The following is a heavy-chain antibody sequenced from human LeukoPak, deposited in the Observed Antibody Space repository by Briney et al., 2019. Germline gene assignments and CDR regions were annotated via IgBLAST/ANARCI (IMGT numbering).Heavy chain of an antibody. CDR2: ISSSGSTI. CDR1: GFTFSDYY. J-gene: IGHJ4*02. CDR3: ANLGGTTLYGSGETFDY. V-gene: IGHV3-11*01. D-gene: IGHD3-10*01. Sequence: GGSLRLSCAASGFTFSDYYMSWIRQAPGKGLEWVSYISSSGSTIYYADSVRGRFTISRDNAKNSLYLQMNSLRAEDTALYYCANLGGTTLYGSGETFDYWGQGTLVTVSS.